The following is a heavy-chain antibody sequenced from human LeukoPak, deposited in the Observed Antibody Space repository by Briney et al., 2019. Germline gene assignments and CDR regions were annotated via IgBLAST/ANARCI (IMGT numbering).Heavy chain of an antibody. CDR1: GYTLTELS. V-gene: IGHV1-24*01. D-gene: IGHD1-1*01. CDR2: FDPEDGET. Sequence: ASVKVSCKVSGYTLTELSMHWVRQAPGKGLEWMGGFDPEDGETIYAQKFQGRVTMTEDTSTDTAYMELSSLRSEDTAVYYCATDLNTRYTPGLASTIDCWGQGTLVTVSS. J-gene: IGHJ4*02. CDR3: ATDLNTRYTPGLASTIDC.